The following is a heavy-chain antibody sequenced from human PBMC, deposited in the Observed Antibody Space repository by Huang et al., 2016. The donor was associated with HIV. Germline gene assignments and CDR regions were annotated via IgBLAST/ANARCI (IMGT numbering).Heavy chain of an antibody. CDR3: ARLIGSPSSYYGLDV. J-gene: IGHJ6*02. CDR1: GYRFRSNW. CDR2: IYPGDSDN. V-gene: IGHV5-51*01. Sequence: EVQLVQSGAEVKKTGESLKISCKGSGYRFRSNWIGWVRQMPGKGLEWMGIIYPGDSDNRYSPSFQGQVTISADKAINTAYLQWSSLKASDTAMYYCARLIGSPSSYYGLDVWGQGTTVTVSS. D-gene: IGHD3-10*01.